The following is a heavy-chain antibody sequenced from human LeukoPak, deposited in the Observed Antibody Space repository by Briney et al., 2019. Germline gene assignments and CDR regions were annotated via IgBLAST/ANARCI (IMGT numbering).Heavy chain of an antibody. CDR2: INPNSGGT. V-gene: IGHV1-2*06. CDR3: AREISDGTFDY. D-gene: IGHD5-18*01. CDR1: GYTFTGYY. J-gene: IGHJ4*02. Sequence: GASVKVSCTASGYTFTGYYIHWVRQAPGQGLEWMGRINPNSGGTNYAQKFQGRVTMTRDTSISTAYMELSRLRSDDTAVYYCAREISDGTFDYWGQGTLVTVSS.